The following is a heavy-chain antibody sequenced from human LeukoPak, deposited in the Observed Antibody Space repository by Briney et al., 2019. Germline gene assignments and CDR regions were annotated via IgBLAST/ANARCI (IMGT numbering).Heavy chain of an antibody. D-gene: IGHD6-19*01. V-gene: IGHV3-30-3*01. CDR2: ISYDGSNK. J-gene: IGHJ6*02. Sequence: GGSLRLSCAASGFTFSSYAMHWVRQAPGKGLEWMAVISYDGSNKYYADSVKGRFTISRDNSKNTLYLQMNSLRAEDTAVYYCATLERAVAVYYYYYGMDVWGQGTTVTVSS. CDR1: GFTFSSYA. CDR3: ATLERAVAVYYYYYGMDV.